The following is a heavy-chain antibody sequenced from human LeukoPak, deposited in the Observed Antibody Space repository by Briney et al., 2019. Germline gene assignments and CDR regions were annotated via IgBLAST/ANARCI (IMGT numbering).Heavy chain of an antibody. J-gene: IGHJ4*02. CDR1: GFTFSSSA. CDR3: AVEGTAGTFDY. D-gene: IGHD5-24*01. V-gene: IGHV3-23*01. CDR2: ISGSGGST. Sequence: GGSLRLSCADSGFTFSSSAMTWVRQAPGKGLEWVSAISGSGGSTYYADSVKGRFTISRDNSKNTLYLQMNSLRAEDSAVYYCAVEGTAGTFDYWGQGTLVAVSS.